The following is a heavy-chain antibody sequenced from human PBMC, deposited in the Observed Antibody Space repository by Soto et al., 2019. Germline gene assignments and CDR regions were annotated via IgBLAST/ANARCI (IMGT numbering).Heavy chain of an antibody. V-gene: IGHV3-23*01. D-gene: IGHD4-17*01. CDR1: GFTFSSYA. CDR3: AKDLMVTTVVAYYYYYGMDV. CDR2: ISGSGGST. J-gene: IGHJ6*02. Sequence: EVQLLESGGGLVQPRGSLRLSCAASGFTFSSYAMSWVRQAPGKGLEWVSAISGSGGSTYYADSVKGRFTISRDNSKNTLYLQMNSLRAQDTAVYYCAKDLMVTTVVAYYYYYGMDVWGQGTTVTVSS.